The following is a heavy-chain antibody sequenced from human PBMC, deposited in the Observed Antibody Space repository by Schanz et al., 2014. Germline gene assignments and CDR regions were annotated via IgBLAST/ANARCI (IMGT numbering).Heavy chain of an antibody. CDR1: GFTLSSYA. V-gene: IGHV3-48*01. CDR3: ARDGDRFYHNYYMDV. D-gene: IGHD4-17*01. CDR2: IDGKSTTV. Sequence: VQLVESGGGVVQPGRSLRLSCAAYGFTLSSYAMHWVRQAPGKGLEWLSYIDGKSTTVYYADSVKGRFTVSRDNARNSLYLHMNALAAEDTAVYYCARDGDRFYHNYYMDVWGKGTTVTVSS. J-gene: IGHJ6*03.